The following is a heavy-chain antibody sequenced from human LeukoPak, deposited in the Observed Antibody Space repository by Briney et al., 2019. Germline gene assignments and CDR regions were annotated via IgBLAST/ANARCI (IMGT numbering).Heavy chain of an antibody. J-gene: IGHJ4*02. CDR2: INHSGST. V-gene: IGHV4-34*01. D-gene: IGHD4-23*01. CDR3: ASAEYGGNPVYFVY. Sequence: SETLSLTCAVYGGSFSGYYWSWIRQPPGKGLEWIGEINHSGSTNYNPSLKSRVTISVDTSKNQFSLKLSSVTAADTAVYYCASAEYGGNPVYFVYWGQGTLVTVSS. CDR1: GGSFSGYY.